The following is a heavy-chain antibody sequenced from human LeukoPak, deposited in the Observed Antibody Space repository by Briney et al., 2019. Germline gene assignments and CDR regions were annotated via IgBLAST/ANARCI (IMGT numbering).Heavy chain of an antibody. D-gene: IGHD1-26*01. Sequence: ASVKVSCKASGYTFAGHFIHWVRQAPGQGLEWVGRINPNSGGTEYEQKFQGRVTMTRDTSIGTAYVEVSRLVSDDTAMYYCARDLTSTSNWEFDYWGQGTLVTVSS. J-gene: IGHJ4*02. V-gene: IGHV1-2*06. CDR3: ARDLTSTSNWEFDY. CDR2: INPNSGGT. CDR1: GYTFAGHF.